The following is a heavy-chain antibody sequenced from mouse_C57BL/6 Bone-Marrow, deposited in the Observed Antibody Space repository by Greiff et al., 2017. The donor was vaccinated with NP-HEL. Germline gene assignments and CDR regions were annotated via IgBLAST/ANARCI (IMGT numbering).Heavy chain of an antibody. CDR3: ARDYYGSSYWFFDV. Sequence: VQLKQSGAELVKPGASVKISCKASGYAFSSYWMNWVKQRPGKGLEWIGQIYPGDGDTNYNGKFKGKATLTADKSSSNAYMQLSRLPSEDSAVYFCARDYYGSSYWFFDVWGTGTTGTVSS. D-gene: IGHD1-1*01. J-gene: IGHJ1*03. CDR1: GYAFSSYW. CDR2: IYPGDGDT. V-gene: IGHV1-80*01.